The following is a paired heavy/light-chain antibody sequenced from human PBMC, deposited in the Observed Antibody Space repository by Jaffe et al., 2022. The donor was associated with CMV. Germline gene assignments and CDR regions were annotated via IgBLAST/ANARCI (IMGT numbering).Light chain of an antibody. J-gene: IGKJ5*01. V-gene: IGKV3-20*01. CDR2: GAS. CDR3: QQYGSSPQVT. CDR1: QSVSSSY. Sequence: EIVLTQSPGTLSLSPGERATLSCRASQSVSSSYLAWYQQKPGQAPRLLIYGASSRATGIPDRFSGSGSGTDFTLTISRLEPEDFAVYYCQQYGSSPQVTFGQGTRLEIK.
Heavy chain of an antibody. D-gene: IGHD2-15*01. CDR3: ARTTGGYCSGGSCYEGALLDY. V-gene: IGHV1-3*01. Sequence: QVQLVQSGAEVKKPGASVKVSCKASGYTFTSYAMHWVRQAPGQRLEWMGWINAGNGNTKYSQKFQGRVTITRDTSASTAYMELSSLRSEDTAVYYCARTTGGYCSGGSCYEGALLDYWGQGTLVTVSS. CDR2: INAGNGNT. J-gene: IGHJ4*02. CDR1: GYTFTSYA.